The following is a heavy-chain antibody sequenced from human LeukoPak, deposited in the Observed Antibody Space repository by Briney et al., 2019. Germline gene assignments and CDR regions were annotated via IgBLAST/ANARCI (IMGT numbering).Heavy chain of an antibody. Sequence: ASVKVSCKASGYTFTSYDINWVRQATGQGLEWMGWMNPNSGNTGYAQKFQGRVTMTRNTSISTAYMELSSLRSEDTAVYYCARAQSGSTGYYPIYYYYGMDVWGQGTTVTVSS. CDR1: GYTFTSYD. D-gene: IGHD3-9*01. J-gene: IGHJ6*02. CDR3: ARAQSGSTGYYPIYYYYGMDV. CDR2: MNPNSGNT. V-gene: IGHV1-8*01.